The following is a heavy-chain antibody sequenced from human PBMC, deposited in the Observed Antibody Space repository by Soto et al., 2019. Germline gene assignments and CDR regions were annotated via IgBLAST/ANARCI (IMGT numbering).Heavy chain of an antibody. V-gene: IGHV4-39*01. CDR2: TYYNGST. CDR1: GGTISSRSYY. D-gene: IGHD3-10*01. CDR3: ARHFEVGALANWFAP. J-gene: IGHJ5*02. Sequence: SETLSLTCTVSGGTISSRSYYWGWIRQPPGKGLEWIGTTYYNGSTYYNPSLKSRVTISVDTSKNQFSLRLHSVTAADTAVYFCARHFEVGALANWFAPWGHGTLVTVSS.